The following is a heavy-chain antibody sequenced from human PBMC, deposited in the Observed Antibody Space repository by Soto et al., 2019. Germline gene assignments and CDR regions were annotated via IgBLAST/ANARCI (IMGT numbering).Heavy chain of an antibody. CDR3: ARVVVPTTVTTSNWFDP. V-gene: IGHV1-46*01. J-gene: IGHJ5*02. D-gene: IGHD4-17*01. CDR1: GYTFTTYY. CDR2: INPSGGTT. Sequence: GASVKVSCKASGYTFTTYYMHWVRQAPGQGLEWMGIINPSGGTTNYAQRFQGRVTMTSDTSTSTVYMELSNLRNDDTAVYYCARVVVPTTVTTSNWFDPWGQGTLVTVSS.